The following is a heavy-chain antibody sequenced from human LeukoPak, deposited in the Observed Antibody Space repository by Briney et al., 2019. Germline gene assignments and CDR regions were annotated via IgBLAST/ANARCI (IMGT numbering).Heavy chain of an antibody. J-gene: IGHJ4*02. CDR2: ISTSGSTI. CDR1: GFTFSSYE. Sequence: GGSLRLSCAASGFTFSSYERNWVRQAPGKGLEWVSYISTSGSTIYYADSVKGRFTISRDNAKNSLYLQMNSLRAEDTAVYYCARDPLGGTEFDCWGQGTLVTVSS. D-gene: IGHD1-26*01. CDR3: ARDPLGGTEFDC. V-gene: IGHV3-48*03.